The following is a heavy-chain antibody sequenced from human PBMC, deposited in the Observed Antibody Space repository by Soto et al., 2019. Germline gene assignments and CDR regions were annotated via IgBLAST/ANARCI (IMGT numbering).Heavy chain of an antibody. V-gene: IGHV1-2*02. CDR2: INPNSGGT. D-gene: IGHD3-9*01. Sequence: GXSVKVAGKASAYSFTCYYMHWVQQAPGQGLEWVGWINPNSGGTNYAQKFQGRVTMTRDTSISTAYMELSRLISDDTAVYYCARGEYYDILTGSFLGFDHWGQGTVVPVYS. J-gene: IGHJ5*02. CDR1: AYSFTCYY. CDR3: ARGEYYDILTGSFLGFDH.